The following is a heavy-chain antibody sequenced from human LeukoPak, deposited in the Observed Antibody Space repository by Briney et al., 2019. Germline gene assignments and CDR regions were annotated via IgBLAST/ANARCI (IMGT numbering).Heavy chain of an antibody. D-gene: IGHD6-13*01. CDR1: GDSISNIDYY. J-gene: IGHJ5*02. CDR2: IYYRGST. CDR3: ARETGDLLGPAAGNNWFDP. V-gene: IGHV4-39*07. Sequence: PSETLSLTCTVSGDSISNIDYYWAWIRQPPVKGLDWTGRIYYRGSTYYNPSLKSRVTISLDMSKNQFSLKLSSVTAADTAVYYCARETGDLLGPAAGNNWFDPWGQGTLVTVSS.